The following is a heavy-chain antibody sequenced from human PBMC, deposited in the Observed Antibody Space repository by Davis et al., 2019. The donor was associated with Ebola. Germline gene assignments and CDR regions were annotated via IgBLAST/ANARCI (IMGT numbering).Heavy chain of an antibody. D-gene: IGHD1-14*01. Sequence: SVKVSCKTSGFTFSSSGMQWVRQARGQRLEWIGGIVVGSGKTNYAQKFRERLTMTREMSTSTAYMELRSLRFEDTAVYYCATSAGTVGKFDYWGQGTLVTVSS. CDR1: GFTFSSSG. V-gene: IGHV1-58*02. J-gene: IGHJ4*01. CDR3: ATSAGTVGKFDY. CDR2: IVVGSGKT.